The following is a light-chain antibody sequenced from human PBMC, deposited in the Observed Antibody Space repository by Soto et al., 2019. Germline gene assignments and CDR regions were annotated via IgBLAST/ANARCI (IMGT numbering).Light chain of an antibody. J-gene: IGLJ3*02. Sequence: QSALTQPASVSGSPGQSITISCTGTSSDIGSNNYVSWFQQRPGKAPTLIIYEVSNRPSGVSNHFSGSKSGNTASLTISGSLPEDEAEYYCSSYTTTTRLFGGGTKLTVL. V-gene: IGLV2-14*01. CDR3: SSYTTTTRL. CDR2: EVS. CDR1: SSDIGSNNY.